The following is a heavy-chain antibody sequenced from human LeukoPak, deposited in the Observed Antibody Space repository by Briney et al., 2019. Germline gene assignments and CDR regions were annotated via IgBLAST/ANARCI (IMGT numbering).Heavy chain of an antibody. D-gene: IGHD2-8*01. J-gene: IGHJ4*02. CDR3: AKDWANGDYIDH. CDR2: VSYDGTNE. CDR1: GFTFSDYG. Sequence: GRSLRLSCAASGFTFSDYGMHWVRQAPGKGLEWVAVVSYDGTNEKYADPVKGRFSISRDNSKNTLSLQMNSLRADDTAVYYCAKDWANGDYIDHWGQGTLVTVSS. V-gene: IGHV3-30*18.